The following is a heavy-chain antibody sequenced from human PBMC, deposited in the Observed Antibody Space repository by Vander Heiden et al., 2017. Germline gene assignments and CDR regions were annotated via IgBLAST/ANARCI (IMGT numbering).Heavy chain of an antibody. Sequence: EVQLVESGGGLVQPGGSLRLSCAASGFTSRSYEMNWVRQAPGKGLEWVSYISSSGSTIYYADSVKGRFTISRDNAKNSLYLQMNSLRAEDTAVYYCARDVDYYDSSGYYYEEAFDIWGQGTMVTVSS. CDR2: ISSSGSTI. D-gene: IGHD3-22*01. CDR1: GFTSRSYE. J-gene: IGHJ3*02. CDR3: ARDVDYYDSSGYYYEEAFDI. V-gene: IGHV3-48*03.